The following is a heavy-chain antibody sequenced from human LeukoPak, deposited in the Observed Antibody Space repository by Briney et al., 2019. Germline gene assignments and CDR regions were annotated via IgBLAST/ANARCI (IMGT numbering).Heavy chain of an antibody. CDR1: GGSISSYY. CDR2: IYYSGST. D-gene: IGHD1-26*01. CDR3: ARWGSYRNHDAFDI. Sequence: SETLSLTCTVSGGSISSYYWSWIRQPPGKGLEWIGYIYYSGSTNYNPSLKSRVTISVDTSKNQFSLKLSSVTAADTAVYYCARWGSYRNHDAFDIWGQGTMVTVSS. V-gene: IGHV4-59*08. J-gene: IGHJ3*02.